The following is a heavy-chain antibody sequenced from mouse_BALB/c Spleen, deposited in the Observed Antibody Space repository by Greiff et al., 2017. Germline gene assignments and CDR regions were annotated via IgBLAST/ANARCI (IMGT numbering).Heavy chain of an antibody. V-gene: IGHV5-9-3*01. Sequence: EVKLVESGGGLVKPGGSLKLSCAASGFTFSSYAMSWVRQTPEKRLEWVATISSGGSYTYYPDSVKGRFTISRDNAKNTLYLQMSSLRSEDTAMYYCARHDYDAWFAYWGQGTLVTVSA. J-gene: IGHJ3*01. CDR1: GFTFSSYA. D-gene: IGHD2-4*01. CDR2: ISSGGSYT. CDR3: ARHDYDAWFAY.